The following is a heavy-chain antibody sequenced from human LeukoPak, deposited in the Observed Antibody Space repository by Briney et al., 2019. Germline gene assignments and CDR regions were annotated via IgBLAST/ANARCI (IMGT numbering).Heavy chain of an antibody. D-gene: IGHD6-19*01. CDR2: INHSGGT. Sequence: PSETLSLTCAVYGGSFSGYYWSWIRQPPGKGLEGIGEINHSGGTNYNPSLTSRVTISVDTSKNQISLKLSSVTAADTAVYYCARGTFAGYSSGGWFDPWGQGTLVTVSS. CDR1: GGSFSGYY. CDR3: ARGTFAGYSSGGWFDP. J-gene: IGHJ5*02. V-gene: IGHV4-34*01.